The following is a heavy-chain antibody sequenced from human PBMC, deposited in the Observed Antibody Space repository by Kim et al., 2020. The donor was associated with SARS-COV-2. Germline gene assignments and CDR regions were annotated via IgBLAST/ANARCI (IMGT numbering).Heavy chain of an antibody. V-gene: IGHV2-70*01. CDR3: ARGGLYGDYALYYFDY. D-gene: IGHD4-17*01. CDR2: IDWDDDK. CDR1: GFSLSTSGMC. Sequence: SGPTLVNPTQTLTLTCTFSGFSLSTSGMCVSWIRQPPGKALEWLALIDWDDDKYYSTSLKTRLTISKDTSKNQVVLTMTNMDPVDTATYYCARGGLYGDYALYYFDYWGQGTLVTVSS. J-gene: IGHJ4*02.